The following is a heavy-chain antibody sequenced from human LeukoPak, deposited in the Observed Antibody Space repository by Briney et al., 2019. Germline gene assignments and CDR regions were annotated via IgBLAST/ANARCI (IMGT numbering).Heavy chain of an antibody. J-gene: IGHJ4*02. D-gene: IGHD5-18*01. CDR1: GFIFSSYG. CDR2: ISYDGSNK. Sequence: GGSLRLSCAASGFIFSSYGMHWVRQAPGKGLEWVAVISYDGSNKYYADSVKGRFTISRDNSKNTLYLQMNSLRAEDTAVYYCANMDTAMAGFDYWGQGTLVTVSS. CDR3: ANMDTAMAGFDY. V-gene: IGHV3-30*18.